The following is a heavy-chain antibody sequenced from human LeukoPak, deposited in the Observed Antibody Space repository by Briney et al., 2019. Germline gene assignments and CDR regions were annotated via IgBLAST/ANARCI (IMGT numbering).Heavy chain of an antibody. V-gene: IGHV3-53*01. CDR1: GFSVRTNF. CDR3: TRSGYRHPYHFES. CDR2: IYTGGGT. Sequence: GGSLRLSRAVSGFSVRTNFMSWVRQAPGKGLEWVSVIYTGGGTDHADSVKGRFTISRDNSKNTLSLQMNSLRADDTAIYYCTRSGYRHPYHFESWGQGTLVTVSS. J-gene: IGHJ4*02. D-gene: IGHD3-22*01.